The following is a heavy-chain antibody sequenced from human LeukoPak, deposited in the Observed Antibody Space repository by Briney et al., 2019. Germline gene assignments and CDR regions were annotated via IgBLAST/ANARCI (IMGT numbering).Heavy chain of an antibody. CDR3: ARGTVVVPAAIWGSAMDYYYYMDV. CDR1: GGSISSGSYY. CDR2: IYTSGST. D-gene: IGHD2-2*01. V-gene: IGHV4-61*02. J-gene: IGHJ6*03. Sequence: SETLSLTCTVSGGSISSGSYYWSWIRQPAGKGLEWIGRIYTSGSTNYNPSLKSRVTISVDTSKNQFSLKLSSVTAADTAVYYCARGTVVVPAAIWGSAMDYYYYMDVWGKGTTVTISS.